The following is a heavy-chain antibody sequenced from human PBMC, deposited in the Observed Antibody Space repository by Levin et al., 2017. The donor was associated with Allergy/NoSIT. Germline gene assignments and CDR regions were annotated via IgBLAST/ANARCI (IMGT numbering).Heavy chain of an antibody. Sequence: AGGSLRLSCTVSGGSISSSSYYWGWIRQPPGKGLEWIGSIYYSGSTYYNPSLKSRVTISVDTSKNQFSLKLSSVTAADTAVYYCARDRWELSLYYYYGMDGWGQGTTVTVSS. CDR1: GGSISSSSYY. V-gene: IGHV4-39*07. CDR3: ARDRWELSLYYYYGMDG. J-gene: IGHJ6*02. D-gene: IGHD1-26*01. CDR2: IYYSGST.